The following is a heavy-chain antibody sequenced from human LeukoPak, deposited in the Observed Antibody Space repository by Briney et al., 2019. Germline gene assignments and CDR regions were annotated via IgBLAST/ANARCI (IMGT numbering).Heavy chain of an antibody. Sequence: GESLRLSCAASGFSFSSYAMRWVRQAPGNGLEWVAVVWYDGVKKYYLDSVKGRFTVSRANSRHTLYLQMDSLRAEDTAVYFCAKDALRHGDLYYFDYWGQGTSVIVSS. V-gene: IGHV3-33*06. CDR2: VWYDGVKK. CDR3: AKDALRHGDLYYFDY. D-gene: IGHD3-3*01. CDR1: GFSFSSYA. J-gene: IGHJ4*02.